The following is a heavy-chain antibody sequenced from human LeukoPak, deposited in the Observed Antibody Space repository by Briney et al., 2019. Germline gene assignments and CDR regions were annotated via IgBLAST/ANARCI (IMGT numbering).Heavy chain of an antibody. CDR2: ISSSSSTI. CDR1: GFTFSSYS. V-gene: IGHV3-48*01. J-gene: IGHJ4*02. D-gene: IGHD3-10*01. CDR3: ARDPGGRFDY. Sequence: HTGGSLRLSCAASGFTFSSYSMNWVRQAPGKGLEWVSYISSSSSTIYYADSVKGRFTISRDSAKNSLYLQMNSLRADDTAVYYCARDPGGRFDYWGQGTLVTVSS.